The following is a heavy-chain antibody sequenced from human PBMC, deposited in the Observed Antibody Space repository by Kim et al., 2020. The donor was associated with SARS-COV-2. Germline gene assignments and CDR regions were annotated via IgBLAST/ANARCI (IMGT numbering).Heavy chain of an antibody. CDR1: GYTFTNHY. D-gene: IGHD6-13*01. J-gene: IGHJ4*02. CDR3: AREIAPAGKTFDY. Sequence: ASVKVSCKASGYTFTNHYMHWMRQAPGQGLEWVGLINPTDDSIDYEHKLQDRVTVTRDTSTSTLYMELSSLRSEDTAVYYCAREIAPAGKTFDYWGQGTLVTVSS. CDR2: INPTDDSI. V-gene: IGHV1-46*01.